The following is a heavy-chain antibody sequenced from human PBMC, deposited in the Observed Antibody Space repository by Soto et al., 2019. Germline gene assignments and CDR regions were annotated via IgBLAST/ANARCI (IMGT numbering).Heavy chain of an antibody. D-gene: IGHD2-2*01. J-gene: IGHJ4*02. CDR2: IYYSGST. Sequence: ASETLSLTCTVCGGSISSSSYYWGWIRQPPWKGLECIGSIYYSGSTYYNPSLKSRVTISVDTSKNQFSLKLSSVTAADTAVYYCARRGVPAAMPLSFDYWGQGTLVTVSS. CDR3: ARRGVPAAMPLSFDY. V-gene: IGHV4-39*01. CDR1: GGSISSSSYY.